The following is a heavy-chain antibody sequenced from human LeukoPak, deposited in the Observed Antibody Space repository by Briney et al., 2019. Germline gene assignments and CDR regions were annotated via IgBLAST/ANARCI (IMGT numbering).Heavy chain of an antibody. CDR2: IKSKADGETI. D-gene: IGHD1-20*01. CDR3: STLTSRGLSDS. J-gene: IGHJ4*02. V-gene: IGHV3-15*07. Sequence: GGSLRLSCAASGFTFTNAWMNWVRQAPGKGLEWVGRIKSKADGETIDYAAPVKGRFTFSRDDSKNMLYLQMNSLKNEDTAVYYCSTLTSRGLSDSWGQGTLVTVSS. CDR1: GFTFTNAW.